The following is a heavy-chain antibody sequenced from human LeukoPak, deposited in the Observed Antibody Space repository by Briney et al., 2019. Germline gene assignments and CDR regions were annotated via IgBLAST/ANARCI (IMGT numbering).Heavy chain of an antibody. V-gene: IGHV4-4*07. CDR3: ARDRGSSRFFDP. CDR2: IYSSGSI. J-gene: IGHJ5*02. Sequence: SETLSLTCTVSGGSISNYYWSWIRQPAGKGLEWIGRIYSSGSINYNPSLERDVTMSVDASKNQFSLKLSSVTAADTAAYYCARDRGSSRFFDPWGQGILVTVSS. CDR1: GGSISNYY. D-gene: IGHD6-13*01.